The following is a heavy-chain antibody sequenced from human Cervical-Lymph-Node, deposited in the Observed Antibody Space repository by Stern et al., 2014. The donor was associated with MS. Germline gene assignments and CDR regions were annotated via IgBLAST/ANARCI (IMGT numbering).Heavy chain of an antibody. CDR3: AVIAAAGPGYFDY. J-gene: IGHJ4*02. D-gene: IGHD6-13*01. V-gene: IGHV5-51*01. CDR2: INPGDSDT. CDR1: GYSFTTHW. Sequence: VQLVQSGAEVKKSGESLKISCKGYGYSFTTHWIGWVRQTPGQGLEWMGIINPGDSDTRYSPSFQGQVTISADKSISTAYLQWSSLKASDTAMYYCAVIAAAGPGYFDYWGQGTLVTVSS.